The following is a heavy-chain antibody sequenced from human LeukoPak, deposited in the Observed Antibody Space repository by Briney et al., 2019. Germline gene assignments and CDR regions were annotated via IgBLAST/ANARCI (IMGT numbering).Heavy chain of an antibody. CDR3: ARRRDCSSTSCAPVDY. Sequence: SETLSLTCAVYGGSFSGYYWSWIRQPPGKGLEWIGEINHSGSTNYNPSLKSRVTISVDTSKNQFSLKLSSVTAADTAVYYCARRRDCSSTSCAPVDYWGQGTLVTVSS. CDR2: INHSGST. CDR1: GGSFSGYY. D-gene: IGHD2-2*01. V-gene: IGHV4-34*01. J-gene: IGHJ4*02.